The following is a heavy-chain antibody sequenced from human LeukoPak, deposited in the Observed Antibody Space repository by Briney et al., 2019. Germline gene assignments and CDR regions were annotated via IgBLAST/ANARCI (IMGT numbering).Heavy chain of an antibody. V-gene: IGHV3-53*01. D-gene: IGHD3-10*01. CDR2: IYNGGSL. CDR1: GFTVSSNY. CDR3: ARNPFYGSGLGYFDL. Sequence: GGSLRLSCAASGFTVSSNYMSWVRQAPGKGLEWVSIIYNGGSLYYADSVKGRFTISRDNSKNTLYLQMNSLRAEDTAVYYCARNPFYGSGLGYFDLWGRGTLVTVSS. J-gene: IGHJ2*01.